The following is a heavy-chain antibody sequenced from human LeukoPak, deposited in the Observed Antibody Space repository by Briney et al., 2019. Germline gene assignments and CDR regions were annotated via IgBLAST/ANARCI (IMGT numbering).Heavy chain of an antibody. Sequence: SETLSLTCTVSGGSISSSSYYWGWIRQPPGKGLEWIGSIYYSGSTYYSPSLKSRVTISVDTSKNQFSLKLSSVTAADTAVYYCARVSPSRTLLDYWGQGTLVTVSS. CDR2: IYYSGST. CDR1: GGSISSSSYY. CDR3: ARVSPSRTLLDY. V-gene: IGHV4-39*07. D-gene: IGHD2-2*01. J-gene: IGHJ4*02.